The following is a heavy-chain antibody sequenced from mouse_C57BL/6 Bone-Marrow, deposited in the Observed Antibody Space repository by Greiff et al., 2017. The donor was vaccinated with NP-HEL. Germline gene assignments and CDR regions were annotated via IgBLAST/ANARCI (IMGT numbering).Heavy chain of an antibody. V-gene: IGHV5-6*01. CDR2: ISSGGSYT. CDR3: ARRGRDYFYAMDY. J-gene: IGHJ4*01. CDR1: GFTFSSYG. Sequence: EVQLQESGGDLVKPGGSLKLSCAASGFTFSSYGMSWVRQTPDKRLEWVATISSGGSYTYYPDSVKGRFTISRDNAKNTLYLQMSSLKSEDTAMYYCARRGRDYFYAMDYWGQGTSVTVSS. D-gene: IGHD1-1*01.